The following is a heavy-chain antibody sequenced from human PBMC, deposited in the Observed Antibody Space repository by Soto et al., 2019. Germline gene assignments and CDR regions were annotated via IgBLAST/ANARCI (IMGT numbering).Heavy chain of an antibody. CDR1: GGTFSSYA. CDR3: ARARYSSPYYYYYGMDV. Sequence: QVQLLQSGAEVKKPGSSVKVSCKASGGTFSSYAISWVRQAPGQGLEWMGGILPIFGTANYAQKFQGRVTITADESTSKADMELSSLRSEDTAVYNCARARYSSPYYYYYGMDVWGQGTTVTVSS. V-gene: IGHV1-69*01. D-gene: IGHD6-13*01. CDR2: ILPIFGTA. J-gene: IGHJ6*02.